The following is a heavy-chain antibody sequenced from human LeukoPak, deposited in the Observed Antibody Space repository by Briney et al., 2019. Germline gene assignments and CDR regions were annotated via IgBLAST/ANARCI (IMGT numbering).Heavy chain of an antibody. CDR1: GGPFSGYY. J-gene: IGHJ4*02. V-gene: IGHV4-34*01. D-gene: IGHD5-18*01. CDR3: ARGGYSYGPHFDY. Sequence: SETLSLTCAVYGGPFSGYYWSWIRQPPGKGLEWIGEINHSGSTNYNPSLKSRVTISVDTSKNQFSLKLSSVTAADTAVYYCARGGYSYGPHFDYWGQGTLVTVSS. CDR2: INHSGST.